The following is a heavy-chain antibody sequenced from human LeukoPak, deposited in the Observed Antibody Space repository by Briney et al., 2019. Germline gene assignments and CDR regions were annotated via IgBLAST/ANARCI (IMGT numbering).Heavy chain of an antibody. CDR1: GFSFNTFA. J-gene: IGHJ4*02. CDR3: AKVKVIKGTIFDY. Sequence: GGSLRLSCVASGFSFNTFALTWVRQAPGKGLEWVSAISGSGGSTYYADSVKGRFTISRDNSKNTLYLQMNSLRAEDTAVYYCAKVKVIKGTIFDYWGQGTLVTVSS. V-gene: IGHV3-23*01. D-gene: IGHD3-22*01. CDR2: ISGSGGST.